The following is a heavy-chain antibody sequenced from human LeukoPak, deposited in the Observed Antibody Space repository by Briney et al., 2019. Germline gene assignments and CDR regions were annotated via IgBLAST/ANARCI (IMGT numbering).Heavy chain of an antibody. CDR3: ARGGRGTVVNYYMDV. CDR1: GGTFSSYA. J-gene: IGHJ6*03. V-gene: IGHV1-69*05. D-gene: IGHD4-23*01. Sequence: ASVKVSCKASGGTFSSYAISWVRQAPGQGLEWMGGIIPIFGTANYAQKFQGRVMITTDESTSTAYMELSSLRSEDTAVYYCARGGRGTVVNYYMDVWGKGTTVTVSS. CDR2: IIPIFGTA.